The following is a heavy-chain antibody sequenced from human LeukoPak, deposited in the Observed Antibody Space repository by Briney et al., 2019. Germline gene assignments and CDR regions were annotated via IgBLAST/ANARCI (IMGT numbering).Heavy chain of an antibody. CDR1: GFTFNTFW. Sequence: PGGSLRLSCAASGFTFNTFWMSWVRQTPGKGLEWVANIKEDGTKKYYVDSVKGRFTISRDNAENSLYLQMNSLRAEDTAVYYCACDAAGYDPWGQGTLVTVSS. D-gene: IGHD6-13*01. CDR3: ACDAAGYDP. CDR2: IKEDGTKK. V-gene: IGHV3-7*01. J-gene: IGHJ5*02.